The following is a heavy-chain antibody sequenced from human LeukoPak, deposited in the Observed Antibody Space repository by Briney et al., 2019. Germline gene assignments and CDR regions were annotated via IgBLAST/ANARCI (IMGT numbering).Heavy chain of an antibody. CDR2: VSGSGDRM. CDR1: GFTFSSYG. CDR3: AKAAAAPGFDF. V-gene: IGHV3-23*01. J-gene: IGHJ4*02. Sequence: GGSLRLSCAASGFTFSSYGMHWVRQAPGKGLEWVATVSGSGDRMYHADSVKGRFTISRDNSKNTIYLQVNSLRAEDTALYYCAKAAAAPGFDFWGQGTLVTVSS. D-gene: IGHD6-13*01.